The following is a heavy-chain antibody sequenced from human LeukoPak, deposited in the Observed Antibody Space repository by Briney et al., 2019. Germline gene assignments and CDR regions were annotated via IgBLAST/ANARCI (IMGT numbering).Heavy chain of an antibody. CDR1: GFTFSSNA. CDR2: ISGNGGST. CDR3: AKAGWSWYFDY. V-gene: IGHV3-23*01. D-gene: IGHD1-26*01. Sequence: GGSLRLSCAASGFTFSSNAMSWVRQAPGKGLEWVSDISGNGGSTYYADSVKGRFTISRDNSKNTLYLRMNSLRAEDTAVYYCAKAGWSWYFDYWGQGTLVTVSS. J-gene: IGHJ4*02.